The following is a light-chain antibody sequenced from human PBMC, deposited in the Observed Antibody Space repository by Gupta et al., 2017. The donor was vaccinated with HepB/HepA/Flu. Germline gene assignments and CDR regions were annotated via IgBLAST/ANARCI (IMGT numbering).Light chain of an antibody. CDR3: SSYTSSSLGV. CDR1: STDVGGYNY. CDR2: DVN. J-gene: IGLJ1*01. Sequence: QSALTQPASVSGSPGPSITISCTGTSTDVGGYNYVSWYQQHPGKAPKLMIYDVNNRPSVVSNRFSGSKSGNTASLTISGLQAEDEAYYYCSSYTSSSLGVFGTGTKVTVL. V-gene: IGLV2-14*03.